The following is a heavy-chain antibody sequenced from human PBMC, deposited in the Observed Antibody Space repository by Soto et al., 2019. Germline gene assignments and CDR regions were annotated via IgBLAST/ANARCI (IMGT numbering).Heavy chain of an antibody. CDR2: ISYDGSNK. CDR3: AREASYYDSSGYSFDY. CDR1: GFTFSSYA. Sequence: VGSLRLSGAASGFTFSSYAMHWVRQARGKGLEWVAVISYDGSNKYYADSVKGRFTISRDNSKNTLYLQMNSLRAEDTAVYYCAREASYYDSSGYSFDYWGQGTLVTVSS. D-gene: IGHD3-22*01. J-gene: IGHJ4*02. V-gene: IGHV3-30-3*01.